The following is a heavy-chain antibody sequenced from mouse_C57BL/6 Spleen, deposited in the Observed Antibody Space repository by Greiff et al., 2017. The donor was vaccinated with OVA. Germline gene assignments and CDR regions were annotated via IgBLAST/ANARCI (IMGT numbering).Heavy chain of an antibody. V-gene: IGHV1-64*01. Sequence: VQLQQSGAELVKPGASVKLSCKASGYTFTSYWMHWVKQRPGQGLEWIGMIHPNSGSTNYNEKFKSKATLTVDKSSSTAYMQLSSLTSEDSAVYYCARAYYYGSSSDYFDYWGQGTTLTVSS. CDR1: GYTFTSYW. CDR3: ARAYYYGSSSDYFDY. J-gene: IGHJ2*01. CDR2: IHPNSGST. D-gene: IGHD1-1*01.